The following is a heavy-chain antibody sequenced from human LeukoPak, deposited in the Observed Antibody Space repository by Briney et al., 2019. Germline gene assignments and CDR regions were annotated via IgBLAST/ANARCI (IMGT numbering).Heavy chain of an antibody. Sequence: QAGGSLGLSCAASGFTFSRYWMTWVRQAPGKGLEWVANIKEDRRENSYVESVKGRFTISRENAKNSLYLSLNSLRAEDTAALFCARKRYSDYWGQGTLVTVSS. D-gene: IGHD1-1*01. J-gene: IGHJ4*02. CDR1: GFTFSRYW. CDR2: IKEDRREN. V-gene: IGHV3-7*01. CDR3: ARKRYSDY.